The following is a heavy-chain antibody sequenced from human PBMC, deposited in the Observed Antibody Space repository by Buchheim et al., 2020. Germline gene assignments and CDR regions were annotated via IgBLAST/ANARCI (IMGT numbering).Heavy chain of an antibody. J-gene: IGHJ4*02. CDR3: ATSLWEIQLAWGGAYFDY. V-gene: IGHV4-34*01. CDR2: INHSGST. Sequence: QVQLQQWGAGLLKPSETLSLTCAVYGGSFSGYYWSWIRQPPGKGLEWIGEINHSGSTNYNPSLKSRVTISVDTSKNQFSLKLSSVTAADTAVYYCATSLWEIQLAWGGAYFDYWGQGTL. D-gene: IGHD5-18*01. CDR1: GGSFSGYY.